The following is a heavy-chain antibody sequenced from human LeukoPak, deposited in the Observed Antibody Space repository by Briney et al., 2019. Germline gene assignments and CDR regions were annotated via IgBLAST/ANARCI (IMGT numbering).Heavy chain of an antibody. CDR3: ARYDFWSGIPS. CDR2: INHSGST. V-gene: IGHV4-34*01. Sequence: SDTLSLTCAVYGGSFSDYYWSWIRQPPGKGLEWIGEINHSGSTNYNPSLKSRVTISVDTSKNQFSLKLSSVTAADTAVYYCARYDFWSGIPSWGQGTLVTVSS. J-gene: IGHJ4*02. CDR1: GGSFSDYY. D-gene: IGHD3-3*01.